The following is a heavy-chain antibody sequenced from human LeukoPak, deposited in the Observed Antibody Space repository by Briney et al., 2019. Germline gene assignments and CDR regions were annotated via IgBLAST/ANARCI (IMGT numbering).Heavy chain of an antibody. V-gene: IGHV3-23*01. D-gene: IGHD3-22*01. CDR3: AKDLREYYYDSSGYYYFQH. CDR1: GFTFSSYA. Sequence: GGSLRLSCAASGFTFSSYAMSWFRQAPGKGLEWVSAISGSGGSTYYADSVKGRFTISRDNSKNTLYLQMNSLRAEDTAVYYCAKDLREYYYDSSGYYYFQHWGQGTLVTVSS. J-gene: IGHJ1*01. CDR2: ISGSGGST.